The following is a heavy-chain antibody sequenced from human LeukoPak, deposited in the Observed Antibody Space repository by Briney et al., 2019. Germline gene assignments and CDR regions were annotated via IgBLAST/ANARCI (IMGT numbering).Heavy chain of an antibody. Sequence: GGSLRLSCAASGFTFSTYWMNWVRQAPGKGLEWVANIKPDGSEKYYVDSVKGRFTISRDNAKNSLYLQMNSLRAEDTAVYYCARANSSGWYGFAFDIWGQGTMVTVSS. D-gene: IGHD6-19*01. CDR1: GFTFSTYW. CDR3: ARANSSGWYGFAFDI. J-gene: IGHJ3*02. V-gene: IGHV3-7*01. CDR2: IKPDGSEK.